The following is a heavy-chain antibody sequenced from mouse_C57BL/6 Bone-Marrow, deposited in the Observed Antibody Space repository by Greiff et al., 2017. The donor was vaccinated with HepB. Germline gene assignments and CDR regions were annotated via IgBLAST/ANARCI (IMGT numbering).Heavy chain of an antibody. CDR1: GFTFSSYA. V-gene: IGHV5-4*01. CDR2: ISDGGSYT. J-gene: IGHJ4*01. Sequence: EVQWVESGGGLVKPGGSLKLSCAASGFTFSSYAMSWVRQTPEKRLEWVATISDGGSYTYYPDNVKGRFTISRDNAKNNLYLQMSHLKSEDTAMYYCARDYPYYAMDYWGQGTSVTVSS. CDR3: ARDYPYYAMDY.